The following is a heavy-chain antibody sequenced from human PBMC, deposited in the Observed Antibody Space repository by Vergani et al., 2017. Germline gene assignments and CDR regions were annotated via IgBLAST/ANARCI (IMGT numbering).Heavy chain of an antibody. D-gene: IGHD6-6*01. Sequence: QVQLQESGPGLVKPSQTLSLTCTVSGGSISSGSYYWSWIRQPAGKGLEWIGRIYTSGSTNYNPSLKSRVTISVDTSKNQFSLKLSSVTAADTAVYYCASGYSSSSNWFDPWGQGTLVTVSS. CDR2: IYTSGST. J-gene: IGHJ5*02. V-gene: IGHV4-61*02. CDR1: GGSISSGSYY. CDR3: ASGYSSSSNWFDP.